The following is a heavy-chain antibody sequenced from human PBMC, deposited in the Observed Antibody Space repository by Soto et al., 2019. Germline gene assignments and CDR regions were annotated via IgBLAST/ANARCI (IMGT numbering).Heavy chain of an antibody. Sequence: QVQLVQSGGDVKTPGAAVKVSCTTFRYTFTSHGIAWVRQAPGQGLEWIGWISTFNGKTDYAQKFQGRVTMTADTLTSIVHMGLRSLRSDGTAVYYCARLLTEGATFREDAFDLWGQGTKVTVSS. J-gene: IGHJ3*01. CDR3: ARLLTEGATFREDAFDL. D-gene: IGHD1-26*01. CDR2: ISTFNGKT. CDR1: RYTFTSHG. V-gene: IGHV1-18*01.